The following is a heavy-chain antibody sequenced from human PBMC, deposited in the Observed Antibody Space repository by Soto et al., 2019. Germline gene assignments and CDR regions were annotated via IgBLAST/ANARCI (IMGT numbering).Heavy chain of an antibody. CDR3: AKDTRGSSSQYFDY. Sequence: GGSLRLSCAASGFTFNSYAMAWVRQAPGKGLEWVAGFWCGGSTYYADSVKGRSTTTKNYTKSMLYLQMNSLRAEDTAIYYCAKDTRGSSSQYFDYWGQGTLVTVSS. J-gene: IGHJ4*02. CDR1: GFTFNSYA. D-gene: IGHD6-6*01. CDR2: FWCGGST. V-gene: IGHV3-23*01.